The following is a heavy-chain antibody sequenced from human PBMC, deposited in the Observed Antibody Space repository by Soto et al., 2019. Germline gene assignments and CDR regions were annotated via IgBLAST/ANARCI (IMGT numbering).Heavy chain of an antibody. D-gene: IGHD1-26*01. V-gene: IGHV3-64*04. CDR1: GFILSTHT. J-gene: IGHJ6*02. CDR3: ASDSGVGATYYYGMDV. Sequence: PGGSLRLSCEASGFILSTHTMHWVRQAPGEGLESVSALKGDGYGKYYVDSVKGRFTISRDNSKNTLYLQMNSLRAEDTAVYYCASDSGVGATYYYGMDVWGQGTTVTVSS. CDR2: LKGDGYGK.